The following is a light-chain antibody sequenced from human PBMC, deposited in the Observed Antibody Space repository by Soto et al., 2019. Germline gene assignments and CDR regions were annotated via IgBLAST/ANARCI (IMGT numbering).Light chain of an antibody. V-gene: IGLV2-8*01. CDR3: TSYVGSNIWV. CDR1: SGAVGAYKY. CDR2: EVS. J-gene: IGLJ3*02. Sequence: QSALTQPPSASGSPGQSVTISCTEPSGAVGAYKYVPWYQQYPGKAPKLMIYEVSKRPSGVPDRFSGSKSGNTASLTVSGLQAEDEADYYCTSYVGSNIWVFGGGTKLTVL.